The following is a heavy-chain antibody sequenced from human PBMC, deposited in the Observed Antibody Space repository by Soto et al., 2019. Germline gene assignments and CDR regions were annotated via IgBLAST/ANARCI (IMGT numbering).Heavy chain of an antibody. D-gene: IGHD3-3*01. CDR2: ISKDGSQK. CDR3: AKVDYDFWSGRGGDFEC. Sequence: GGSLRLSCVASGFTFSNYDIHWVRQAPGKGLEWVALISKDGSQKRYGDPVRGRFTISRDNSENTVYLGMDSLRTEDTAVYYCAKVDYDFWSGRGGDFECWSQGAVVTVSS. CDR1: GFTFSNYD. V-gene: IGHV3-30*18. J-gene: IGHJ4*02.